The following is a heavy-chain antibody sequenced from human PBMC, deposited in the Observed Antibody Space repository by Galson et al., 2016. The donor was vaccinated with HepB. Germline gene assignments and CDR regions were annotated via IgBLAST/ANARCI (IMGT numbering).Heavy chain of an antibody. CDR1: GFSFSSYG. Sequence: SLRLSCAASGFSFSSYGLHWVRQAPGKGLEWVAFISYDGYNEYYVESVKGRFTISRDKSKNTLYLQMNTLRTKDTAVYYCAKDRPRYSHGLYYFDYWGQGTLVTVPS. CDR2: ISYDGYNE. CDR3: AKDRPRYSHGLYYFDY. J-gene: IGHJ4*02. V-gene: IGHV3-30*18. D-gene: IGHD5-18*01.